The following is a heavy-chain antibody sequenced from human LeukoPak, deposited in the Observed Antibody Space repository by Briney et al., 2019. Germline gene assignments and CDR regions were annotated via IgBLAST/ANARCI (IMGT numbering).Heavy chain of an antibody. V-gene: IGHV4-31*03. CDR2: IHYSGST. Sequence: PSQTLSLTCTVSGGSISSGAYYWSWIRQHPGKGLEWIGSIHYSGSTSYNPPLKSRVTISVDTSKNQFSLKLSSVTAADTAVYYCARGGYEGVGPNKRSDYWGQGALVTVPS. CDR1: GGSISSGAYY. CDR3: ARGGYEGVGPNKRSDY. J-gene: IGHJ4*01. D-gene: IGHD5-12*01.